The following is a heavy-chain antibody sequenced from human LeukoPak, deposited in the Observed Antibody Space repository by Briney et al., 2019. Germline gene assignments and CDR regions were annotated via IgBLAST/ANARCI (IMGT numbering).Heavy chain of an antibody. CDR2: IYHSGST. CDR1: GGSISSSNW. D-gene: IGHD6-13*01. CDR3: ARSLGYTSSWYLDY. Sequence: SETLSLTCAVSGGSISSSNWWSWVRQPPGKGLEWIGEIYHSGSTNYNPSLKSRVTISVDKSKNQFSLKLSSVTAADTAVYYCARSLGYTSSWYLDYWGQGTLVTVSS. J-gene: IGHJ4*02. V-gene: IGHV4-4*02.